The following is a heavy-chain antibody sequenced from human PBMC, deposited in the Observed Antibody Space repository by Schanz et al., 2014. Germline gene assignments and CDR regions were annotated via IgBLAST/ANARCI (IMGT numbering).Heavy chain of an antibody. V-gene: IGHV1-2*02. J-gene: IGHJ2*01. CDR3: ARDVGRPGHFWYFDL. Sequence: QVQLVQSGAEVKEPGASVQVSCKASGYSFTDYYMHWVRQAPGQGLEWMGVTNPNGGAEFAQKFQGRISMTRDTSTTTFYMELSSLTSDDTAVYFCARDVGRPGHFWYFDLWGRGTLVTVSS. D-gene: IGHD1-1*01. CDR2: TNPNGGA. CDR1: GYSFTDYY.